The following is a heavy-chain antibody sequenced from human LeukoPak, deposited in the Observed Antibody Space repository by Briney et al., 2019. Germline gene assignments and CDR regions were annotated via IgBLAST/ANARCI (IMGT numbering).Heavy chain of an antibody. J-gene: IGHJ5*02. CDR3: AAVVPAAPNNWFDP. CDR2: IYYSGST. V-gene: IGHV4-61*01. Sequence: SETLSLTCTVSGGSISSSSYYWSWIRQPPGKGLEWIGYIYYSGSTNYNPSLKSRVTISVDTSKNQFSLKLSSVTAADTAVYYCAAVVPAAPNNWFDPWGQGTLVTVSS. D-gene: IGHD2-2*01. CDR1: GGSISSSSYY.